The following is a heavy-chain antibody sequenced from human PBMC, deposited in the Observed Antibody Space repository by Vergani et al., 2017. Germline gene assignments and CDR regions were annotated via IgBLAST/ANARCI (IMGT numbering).Heavy chain of an antibody. CDR1: GFTFDDYA. J-gene: IGHJ4*02. Sequence: EVQLVESGGGLVQPGRSLRLSCAASGFTFDDYAMHWVRQAPGKGLEWVSGISWNSGSIGYADSVKGRFTISRDNAKNSLYLQMNSLRAEDTALYYCTTDQLLWFGEPYPSYWGQGTLVTVSS. CDR3: TTDQLLWFGEPYPSY. V-gene: IGHV3-9*01. CDR2: ISWNSGSI. D-gene: IGHD3-10*01.